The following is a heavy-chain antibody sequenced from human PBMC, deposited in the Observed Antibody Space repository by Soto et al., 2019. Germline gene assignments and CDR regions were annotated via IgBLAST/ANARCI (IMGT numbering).Heavy chain of an antibody. D-gene: IGHD3-10*01. J-gene: IGHJ4*02. Sequence: GASVKVSCKASGYTFTGYYMHWVRQAPGQGLEWMGWINPNSGGTNYAQKFQGRVTMTRDTSISTAHMELSRLRSDDTAVYYCARDWPEVWFGETISYCHDYWGQGTLVTVSS. V-gene: IGHV1-2*02. CDR2: INPNSGGT. CDR1: GYTFTGYY. CDR3: ARDWPEVWFGETISYCHDY.